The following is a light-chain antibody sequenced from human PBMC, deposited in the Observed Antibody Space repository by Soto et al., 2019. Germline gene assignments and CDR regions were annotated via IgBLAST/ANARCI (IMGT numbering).Light chain of an antibody. V-gene: IGKV1-6*01. J-gene: IGKJ1*01. CDR2: AAS. Sequence: AIQLTQSPSSLSASVGDRVTITCRASQGIRNDLGWYQQKPGKAPKLLIYAASSLKSGVPSRFSGSASGTDFTLTISSLQPEDFATCYCQQDYSYPWTFGQGTKVEIK. CDR1: QGIRND. CDR3: QQDYSYPWT.